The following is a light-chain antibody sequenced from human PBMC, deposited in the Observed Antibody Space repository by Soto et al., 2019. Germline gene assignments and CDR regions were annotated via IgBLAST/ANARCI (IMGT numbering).Light chain of an antibody. V-gene: IGKV3-20*01. CDR1: QSVSSSY. CDR3: QQYNSYVWT. Sequence: EIVLTQSPGTLSLSPGERATLSCRASQSVSSSYLAWYQQKPGQAPRLLIYGASSRATGIPDRFSGSGSGTEFTLTISSLQPDDFAAYYCQQYNSYVWTFGQGTKVDIK. CDR2: GAS. J-gene: IGKJ1*01.